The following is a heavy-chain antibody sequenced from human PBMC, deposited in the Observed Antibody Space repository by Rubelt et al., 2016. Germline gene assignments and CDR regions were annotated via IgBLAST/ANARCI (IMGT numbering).Heavy chain of an antibody. J-gene: IGHJ5*02. CDR2: IWYDGSNK. V-gene: IGHV3-33*01. D-gene: IGHD3-16*02. CDR1: GFTFSSYG. CDR3: ARSALPSGELSSP. Sequence: QVQLVESGGGVVQPGRSLRLSCAASGFTFSSYGMHWVRQAPGKGLEWVAVIWYDGSNKYYADSVKGRFTISRDNSKNTLYLQMNSLRAEDTAVYYCARSALPSGELSSPWGQGTLVTVSS.